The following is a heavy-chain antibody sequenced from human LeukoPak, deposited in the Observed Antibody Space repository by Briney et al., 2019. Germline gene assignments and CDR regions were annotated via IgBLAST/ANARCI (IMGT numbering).Heavy chain of an antibody. CDR1: GGSISSSSYY. D-gene: IGHD4-17*01. J-gene: IGHJ4*02. Sequence: SGTLSLTCTVSGGSISSSSYYWGWIRQPPGKGLEWIGSIYYSGSTYYNPSPKSRVTISVDTSKNQFSLKLSSVTAADTAVYYCARDPGVYGDYVFDYWGQGTLVTVSS. CDR3: ARDPGVYGDYVFDY. CDR2: IYYSGST. V-gene: IGHV4-39*07.